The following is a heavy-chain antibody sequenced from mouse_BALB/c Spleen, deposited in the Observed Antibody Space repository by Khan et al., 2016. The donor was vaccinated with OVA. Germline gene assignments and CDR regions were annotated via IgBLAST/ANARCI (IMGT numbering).Heavy chain of an antibody. Sequence: EVQLVESGGGLVQPGGSLKLSCAASGFTFSSYGMSWVRQTPDKRLELVATINSNGGSTYYPDSVKGRFTISRDNAKNTLYLQMSNLKSEATAMYYCARGGITTVVGGYYAMDYWGQGTSVTVSS. CDR3: ARGGITTVVGGYYAMDY. CDR1: GFTFSSYG. D-gene: IGHD1-1*01. V-gene: IGHV5-6-3*01. J-gene: IGHJ4*01. CDR2: INSNGGST.